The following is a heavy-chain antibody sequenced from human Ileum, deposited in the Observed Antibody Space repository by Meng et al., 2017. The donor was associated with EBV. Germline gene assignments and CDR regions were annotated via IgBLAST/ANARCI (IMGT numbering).Heavy chain of an antibody. CDR3: ARYGRCNGNSFYCFDP. V-gene: IGHV4-34*01. D-gene: IGHD4-23*01. Sequence: QGSLQQWGTGLLKPSETLSLPCAVYGGSFNDYYWTWLRQAPGKGLEWIGEIDQSGYTKFNPSLSSRATISRDTSNNQFSLRLNSVTAADTALYYCARYGRCNGNSFYCFDPWGQGTLVTGSS. CDR1: GGSFNDYY. CDR2: IDQSGYT. J-gene: IGHJ5*02.